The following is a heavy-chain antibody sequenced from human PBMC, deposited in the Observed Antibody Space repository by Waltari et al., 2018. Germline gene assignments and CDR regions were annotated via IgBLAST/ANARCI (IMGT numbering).Heavy chain of an antibody. Sequence: QVQLVQSGAEVKKPGSSVKVSCKASGGTFSSYAISWVRQAPGQELEWMGGIIPICGTANYAQKFQGRVTITADESTSTAYMELSSLRSEDTAVYYCAGISGSNGAEYFQHWGQGTLVTVSS. J-gene: IGHJ1*01. CDR2: IIPICGTA. V-gene: IGHV1-69*01. CDR3: AGISGSNGAEYFQH. D-gene: IGHD1-26*01. CDR1: GGTFSSYA.